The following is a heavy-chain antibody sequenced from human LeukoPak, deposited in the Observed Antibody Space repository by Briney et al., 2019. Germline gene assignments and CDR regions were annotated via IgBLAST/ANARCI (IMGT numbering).Heavy chain of an antibody. Sequence: SETLSLTCTVSDGSISSSSYYWGWIRQPPGKGLEWIGSFYYTGSTYDNPSLRSRVTMSVDTSKNQFSLKLSSVTAADTAVYYCARQSYGSGSSFIWFDPWGQGTLVTVSS. CDR3: ARQSYGSGSSFIWFDP. CDR2: FYYTGST. D-gene: IGHD3-10*01. V-gene: IGHV4-39*01. J-gene: IGHJ5*02. CDR1: DGSISSSSYY.